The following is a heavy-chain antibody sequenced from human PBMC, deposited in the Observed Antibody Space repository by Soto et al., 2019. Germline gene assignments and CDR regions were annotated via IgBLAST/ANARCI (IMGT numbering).Heavy chain of an antibody. V-gene: IGHV1-24*01. CDR1: GYTLTELS. CDR3: ATDYYDSSGYPKAFDI. D-gene: IGHD3-22*01. Sequence: ASVKVSCKVSGYTLTELSMHWVRQAPGKGLEWMGGFDPEDGETIYAQKFQGRVTMTEDTSTDTAYMELSSLRSGDTAVYYCATDYYDSSGYPKAFDIWGQGTMVTVSS. CDR2: FDPEDGET. J-gene: IGHJ3*02.